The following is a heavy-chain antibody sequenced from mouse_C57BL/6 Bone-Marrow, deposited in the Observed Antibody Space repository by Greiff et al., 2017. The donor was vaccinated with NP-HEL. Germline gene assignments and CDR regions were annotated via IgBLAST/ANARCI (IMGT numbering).Heavy chain of an antibody. CDR1: GYTFTSYW. CDR3: ARSRYYGNSDFDY. Sequence: QVQLQQPGAELVRPGSSVKLSCKASGYTFTSYWLDWVKQRPGQGLEWIGNIYPSDSETHYNQKFKDKATLTVDKSSSTAYMQLSSLTSEDSAVYYCARSRYYGNSDFDYWGQGTTLTVSS. J-gene: IGHJ2*01. D-gene: IGHD2-1*01. V-gene: IGHV1-61*01. CDR2: IYPSDSET.